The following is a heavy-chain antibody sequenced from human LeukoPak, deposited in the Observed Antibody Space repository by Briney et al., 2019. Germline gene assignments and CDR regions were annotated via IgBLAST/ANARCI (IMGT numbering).Heavy chain of an antibody. Sequence: VSVKVSYKASGYTFTSYGISWVRQAPGQGLEWMGWISAYNGNTNYAQKLQGRVTMTTDTSTSTAYMELRSLRSDDTAVYYCARDLVITFGGVMTPLDYWGQGTLVTVSS. J-gene: IGHJ4*01. CDR3: ARDLVITFGGVMTPLDY. V-gene: IGHV1-18*01. CDR1: GYTFTSYG. D-gene: IGHD3-16*01. CDR2: ISAYNGNT.